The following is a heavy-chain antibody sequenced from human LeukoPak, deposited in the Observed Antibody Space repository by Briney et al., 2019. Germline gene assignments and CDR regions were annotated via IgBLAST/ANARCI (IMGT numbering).Heavy chain of an antibody. V-gene: IGHV3-21*01. D-gene: IGHD5-18*01. Sequence: GGSLRLSCAASGFTFSSYSMNWVRQAPGRGLEWVSSISSSSSYIYYADSVKGRFTISRDNAKNSLYLQMNSLRAEDTAVYYCARDVGRMVTPRKFDPWGQGTLVTVSS. CDR2: ISSSSSYI. J-gene: IGHJ5*02. CDR3: ARDVGRMVTPRKFDP. CDR1: GFTFSSYS.